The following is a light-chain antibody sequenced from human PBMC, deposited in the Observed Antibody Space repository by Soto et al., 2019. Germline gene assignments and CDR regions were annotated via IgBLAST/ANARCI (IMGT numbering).Light chain of an antibody. V-gene: IGKV3-15*01. CDR3: DHHNELPVT. CDR1: QSVSTN. CDR2: GAS. Sequence: EIVMTQSPATLSVSPGERATLSCRASQSVSTNLAWYQQKPGQGPRLLIFGASTRAIGLPARFSGSGSGTDFTLAITSLQSEDFAVYYCDHHNELPVTSGEGTRVXI. J-gene: IGKJ4*01.